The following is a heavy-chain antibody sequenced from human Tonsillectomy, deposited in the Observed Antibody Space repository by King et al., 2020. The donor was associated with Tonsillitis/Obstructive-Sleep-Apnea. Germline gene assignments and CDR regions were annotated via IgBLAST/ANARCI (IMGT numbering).Heavy chain of an antibody. V-gene: IGHV1-69*01. Sequence: VQLVESGGEVKKPGSSVKLSCKASGGTFSSYDISWVRQAPGQGLEWMGGIIPIFGTAKYAQKFQGRVTITADEFTSTAYMELSSLRSEDTAVYYCARSVATIDYYYSHYMDVWGKGTTVTVSS. J-gene: IGHJ6*03. D-gene: IGHD5-12*01. CDR2: IIPIFGTA. CDR1: GGTFSSYD. CDR3: ARSVATIDYYYSHYMDV.